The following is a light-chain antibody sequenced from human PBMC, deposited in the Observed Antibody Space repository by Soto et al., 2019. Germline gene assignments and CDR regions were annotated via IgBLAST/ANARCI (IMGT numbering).Light chain of an antibody. V-gene: IGKV1-39*01. CDR1: QTISSS. J-gene: IGKJ2*01. Sequence: DIQMTQSPSSLSASVGDRVTITCRASQTISSSLNWYQQKPGKAPDLLIYAASNLQSGVPSRFSGSGSGSDFTLNISILQPEDFATYYCQQSYSSPQMYTFGQGTRLEIK. CDR2: AAS. CDR3: QQSYSSPQMYT.